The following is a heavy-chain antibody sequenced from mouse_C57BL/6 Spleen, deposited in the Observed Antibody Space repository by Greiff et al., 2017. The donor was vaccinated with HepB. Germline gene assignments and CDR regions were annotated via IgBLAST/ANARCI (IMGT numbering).Heavy chain of an antibody. CDR1: GYTFTSYW. D-gene: IGHD6-5*01. CDR2: INPSNGGT. V-gene: IGHV1-53*01. CDR3: ARSYDYDGMDY. J-gene: IGHJ4*01. Sequence: QVHVKQSGTELVKPGASVKLSCKASGYTFTSYWMHWVKQRPGQGLEWIGNINPSNGGTNYNEKFKSKATLTVDKSSSTAYMQLSSLTSEDSAVYYCARSYDYDGMDYWGQGTSVTVSS.